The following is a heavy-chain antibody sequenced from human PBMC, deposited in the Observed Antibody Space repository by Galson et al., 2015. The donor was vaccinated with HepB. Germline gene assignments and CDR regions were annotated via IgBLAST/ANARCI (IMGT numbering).Heavy chain of an antibody. CDR3: ARHPGRGSVGYAFDL. V-gene: IGHV4-59*08. CDR2: IYYNGDT. CDR1: HGSINNYY. J-gene: IGHJ4*02. Sequence: VSHGSINNYYWSWIRQSPGNRLEWIGYIYYNGDTTYNPSLGYRVGMSVDTSINQVSLWLTSVTAADTAVYYCARHPGRGSVGYAFDLWGQGTLVTVSA. D-gene: IGHD5-12*01.